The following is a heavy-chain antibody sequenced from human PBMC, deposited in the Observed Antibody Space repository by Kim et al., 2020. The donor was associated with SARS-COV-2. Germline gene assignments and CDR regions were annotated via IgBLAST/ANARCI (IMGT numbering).Heavy chain of an antibody. CDR2: INHSGST. V-gene: IGHV4-34*01. Sequence: SETLSLTCAVYGGSFSGYYWSWIRQPPGKGLEWIGEINHSGSTNYNPSLKSRVTISVDTSKNQFSLKLSSVTAADTAVYYCARGLRIIRSGYAYPSDYWGQGTLVTVSS. J-gene: IGHJ4*02. CDR1: GGSFSGYY. D-gene: IGHD3-3*01. CDR3: ARGLRIIRSGYAYPSDY.